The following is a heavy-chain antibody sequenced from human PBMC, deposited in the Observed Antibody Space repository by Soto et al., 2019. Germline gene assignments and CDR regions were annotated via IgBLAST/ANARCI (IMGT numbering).Heavy chain of an antibody. CDR3: ARERRQFGELAFDY. D-gene: IGHD3-10*01. CDR2: INPNCGGT. CDR1: GYTFTGYY. V-gene: IGHV1-2*04. J-gene: IGHJ4*02. Sequence: QVQLVQSVAEVQKPGASVKVSCKASGYTFTGYYMHWVRQAPGQGLEWMGWINPNCGGTNYAQKFQGWVTMTRDTSISTAYMELSRLRSDDTAVYYCARERRQFGELAFDYWGQGTLVTVSS.